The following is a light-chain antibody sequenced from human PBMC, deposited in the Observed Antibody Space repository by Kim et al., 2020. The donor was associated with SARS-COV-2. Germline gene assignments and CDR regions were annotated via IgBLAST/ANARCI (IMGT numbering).Light chain of an antibody. Sequence: QSALTQPPSVSGSPGQSVTISCTVTSSDVASYNRVAWYQQPPGTAPKLMIYEVTYRPSGVPDRFSGSKSGNTASLTISGLQAEDEADYYCTSYTSSRTYVFGTGTKVTVL. J-gene: IGLJ1*01. V-gene: IGLV2-18*02. CDR2: EVT. CDR1: SSDVASYNR. CDR3: TSYTSSRTYV.